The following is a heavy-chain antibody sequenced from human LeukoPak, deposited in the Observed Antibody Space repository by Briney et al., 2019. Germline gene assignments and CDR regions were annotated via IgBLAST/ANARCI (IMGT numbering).Heavy chain of an antibody. J-gene: IGHJ4*02. CDR2: ISSSGSTI. CDR1: GFTFSSYE. CDR3: ARDPYYGDYVV. D-gene: IGHD4-17*01. Sequence: GGSLRLSCAASGFTFSSYEMNWVRQAPGKGLEWVSYISSSGSTIYYADSAKGRFTISRDNAKNSLYLQMNSLRAEHTAVYYCARDPYYGDYVVWGQGTLVTVSS. V-gene: IGHV3-48*03.